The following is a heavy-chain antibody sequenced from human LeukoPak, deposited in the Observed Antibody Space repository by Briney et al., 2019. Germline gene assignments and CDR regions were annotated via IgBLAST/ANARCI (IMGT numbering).Heavy chain of an antibody. Sequence: SQTLSLTCAISGDSVSSNSAAWNWVRQSPSRGLEWLGRTYYRSKWYTDYAESVKSRITINPDTSKNQFSLQVNSVTPEDTAVYYCARGSSRIYYYDSSGYSHAFDYWGQGILVAVSS. CDR2: TYYRSKWYT. D-gene: IGHD3-22*01. J-gene: IGHJ4*02. CDR3: ARGSSRIYYYDSSGYSHAFDY. V-gene: IGHV6-1*01. CDR1: GDSVSSNSAA.